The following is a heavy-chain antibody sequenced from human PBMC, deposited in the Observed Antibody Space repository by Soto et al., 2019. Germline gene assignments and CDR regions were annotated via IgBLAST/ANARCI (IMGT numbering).Heavy chain of an antibody. V-gene: IGHV1-18*01. Sequence: ASVKVSCKVSGYTFTNYGISWVRQAPGQGLEWMGWISGYNGNTKYAQKLQGRVTMTTDTSPSTAYMELRSLRSDDTAVYYCARESLRLTWYPYYYVMDFWGQGTTVTVSS. D-gene: IGHD6-13*01. CDR1: GYTFTNYG. CDR2: ISGYNGNT. CDR3: ARESLRLTWYPYYYVMDF. J-gene: IGHJ6*02.